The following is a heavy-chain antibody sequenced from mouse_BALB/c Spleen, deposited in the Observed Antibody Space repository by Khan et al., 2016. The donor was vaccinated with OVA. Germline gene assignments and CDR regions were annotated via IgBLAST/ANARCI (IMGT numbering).Heavy chain of an antibody. V-gene: IGHV1-61*01. Sequence: VQLQQSGAELVRPGASVKLSCKASGYTFTSFWMNWVTERPGQGLEWIGMIDPSDSETHYNQMFKDKATLTVAKSSSTASMQLSGLTSEDSAVYYCARGGYGTSFAYWGQGTLVTVSA. CDR3: ARGGYGTSFAY. D-gene: IGHD2-1*01. CDR2: IDPSDSET. J-gene: IGHJ3*01. CDR1: GYTFTSFW.